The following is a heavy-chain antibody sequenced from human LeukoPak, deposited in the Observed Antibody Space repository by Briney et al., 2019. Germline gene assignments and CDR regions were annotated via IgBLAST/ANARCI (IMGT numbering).Heavy chain of an antibody. CDR2: IYYSGST. J-gene: IGHJ3*02. Sequence: SETPSLTCTVSGGSISSYYWSWIRQPPGKGLEWIGYIYYSGSTNYNPSLKSRVTISVDTSKNQFSLKLSSVTAADTAVYYCARALCTNGVCYSAGDAFDIWGQGTMVTVSS. D-gene: IGHD2-8*01. CDR1: GGSISSYY. V-gene: IGHV4-59*01. CDR3: ARALCTNGVCYSAGDAFDI.